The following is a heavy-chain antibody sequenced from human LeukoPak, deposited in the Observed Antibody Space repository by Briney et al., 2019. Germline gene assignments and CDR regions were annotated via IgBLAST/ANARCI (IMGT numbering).Heavy chain of an antibody. CDR1: GGSISSYY. CDR3: ARAAYSSSWCPGYYFDY. V-gene: IGHV4-59*01. Sequence: SETLSLTCTVSGGSISSYYWSWIRQPPGKGLEWIGYIYYSGSTNYNPSLKSRVTISVDTSKNQFSLKLSSVTAADTAVYYCARAAYSSSWCPGYYFDYWGQGTLVTVSS. D-gene: IGHD6-13*01. CDR2: IYYSGST. J-gene: IGHJ4*02.